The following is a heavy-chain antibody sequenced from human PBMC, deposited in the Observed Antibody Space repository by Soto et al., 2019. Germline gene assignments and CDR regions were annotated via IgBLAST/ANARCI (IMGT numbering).Heavy chain of an antibody. CDR2: IIPIFGTA. J-gene: IGHJ5*02. D-gene: IGHD1-26*01. CDR3: ARDLIPQGGGAWFDP. CDR1: GGTFSSYA. V-gene: IGHV1-69*01. Sequence: QVQLVQSGAEVKKPGSSVKVSCKASGGTFSSYAISWVRQAPRQGLQWMGGIIPIFGTANYAQKFQGRVTITADESTSTAYMELSSLRSEDTAVYYCARDLIPQGGGAWFDPWGQGTLVTVSS.